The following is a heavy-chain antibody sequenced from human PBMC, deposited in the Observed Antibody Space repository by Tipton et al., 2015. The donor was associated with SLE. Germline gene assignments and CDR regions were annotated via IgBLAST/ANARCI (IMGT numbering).Heavy chain of an antibody. V-gene: IGHV4-39*01. CDR2: ISHTESEKT. Sequence: TLSLTCTVSGDSISSGNYYWTWIRQSPGKGLEWIGSISHTESEKTYFNPSLKSRVTMSIDTSRNEVFLRLTSVTAADTAVYYCARHDYDSNGYYQHYFDYWGQGTLVTVSS. CDR3: ARHDYDSNGYYQHYFDY. CDR1: GDSISSGNYY. D-gene: IGHD3-22*01. J-gene: IGHJ4*02.